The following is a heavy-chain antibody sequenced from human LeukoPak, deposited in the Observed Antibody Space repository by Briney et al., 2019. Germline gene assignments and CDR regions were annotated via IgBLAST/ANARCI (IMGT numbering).Heavy chain of an antibody. V-gene: IGHV4-34*01. D-gene: IGHD4/OR15-4a*01. CDR2: INHSGST. Sequence: SETLSLTCAAYGGSFSGYYWRWIRQPPGKGLEWIAEINHSGSTKYNPSLKKRVTIFVDTSNNQFSLKLLTVIAADTAVYYCAGANVTHTYYFDYWGQGTLVTVSS. CDR3: AGANVTHTYYFDY. J-gene: IGHJ4*02. CDR1: GGSFSGYY.